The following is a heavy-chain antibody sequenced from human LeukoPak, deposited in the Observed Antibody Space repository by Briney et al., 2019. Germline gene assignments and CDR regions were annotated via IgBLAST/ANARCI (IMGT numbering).Heavy chain of an antibody. CDR3: ARALNSDDYGDYETLLDWYFDL. CDR1: GFTFSSYG. Sequence: PGGSLRLSCAASGFTFSSYGMSWVRQAPGKGLEWVSLISGSGDITYYADSVKGRFIVSRDNSRNTLYLQMSSLRAEDTAVYYCARALNSDDYGDYETLLDWYFDLWGRGTLVIVSS. D-gene: IGHD4-17*01. V-gene: IGHV3-23*01. J-gene: IGHJ2*01. CDR2: ISGSGDIT.